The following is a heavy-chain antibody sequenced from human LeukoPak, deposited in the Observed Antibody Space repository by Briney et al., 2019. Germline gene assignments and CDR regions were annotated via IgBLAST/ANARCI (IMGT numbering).Heavy chain of an antibody. J-gene: IGHJ4*02. D-gene: IGHD6-13*01. CDR1: GFIVSHNY. Sequence: GGSLRLSCAASGFIVSHNYMTWVRQAPGKGLEWVSVIYIGGSTFYADSVKGRFTISRDNSKNTPYLQMNGLRAEDTAVYYCARGPPGDSSSWYCDYWGQGTLVTVSS. V-gene: IGHV3-53*01. CDR2: IYIGGST. CDR3: ARGPPGDSSSWYCDY.